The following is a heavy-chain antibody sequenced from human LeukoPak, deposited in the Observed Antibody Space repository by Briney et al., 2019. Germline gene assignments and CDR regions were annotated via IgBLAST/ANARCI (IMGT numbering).Heavy chain of an antibody. CDR2: IIPIFGTA. Sequence: SVKVSCKASGGTFSSYAISWVRQAPGQGLEWMGGIIPIFGTANYAQKFQGRVTITADESTSTAYMELGSLRSEDTAVYYCARAARLLWARFDPWGQGTLVTVSS. J-gene: IGHJ5*02. V-gene: IGHV1-69*01. D-gene: IGHD1-26*01. CDR3: ARAARLLWARFDP. CDR1: GGTFSSYA.